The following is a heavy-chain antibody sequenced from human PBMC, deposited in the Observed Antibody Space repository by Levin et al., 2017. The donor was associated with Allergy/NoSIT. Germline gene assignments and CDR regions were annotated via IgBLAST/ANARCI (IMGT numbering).Heavy chain of an antibody. D-gene: IGHD2-2*01. CDR3: AKVREYLPGSYYEY. CDR1: GFTFDDYA. J-gene: IGHJ4*02. V-gene: IGHV3-9*01. CDR2: ISWNSGSI. Sequence: GGSLRLSCAASGFTFDDYAMHWVRQAPGKGLEWVSGISWNSGSIGYADSVKGRFTISRDNAKNSLYLQMNSLRAEDTALYYCAKVREYLPGSYYEYWGQGTLVTVSS.